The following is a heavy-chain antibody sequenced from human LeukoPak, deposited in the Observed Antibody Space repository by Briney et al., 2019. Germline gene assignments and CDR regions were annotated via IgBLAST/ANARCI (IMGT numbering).Heavy chain of an antibody. D-gene: IGHD2/OR15-2a*01. CDR1: GFTFDDYA. V-gene: IGHV3-9*01. Sequence: GRSLRLSCAASGFTFDDYAMHWVRQAPGEGLEWVSGISWNSGSIGYADSVKGRFTISRDNAKNSLYLQMNSLRAEDTALYYCAKAPSPRLIVLYDYWGQGTLVTVSS. CDR2: ISWNSGSI. J-gene: IGHJ4*02. CDR3: AKAPSPRLIVLYDY.